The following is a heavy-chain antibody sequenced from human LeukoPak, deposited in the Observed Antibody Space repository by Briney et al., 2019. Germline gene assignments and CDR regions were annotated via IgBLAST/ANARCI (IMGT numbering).Heavy chain of an antibody. CDR1: CGSINIGGYF. CDR3: ARGGGGYSWYFDL. D-gene: IGHD5-12*01. Sequence: PSQTLSLTCTVSCGSINIGGYFWRWIRQHPGKGLEWIGYIYYSGSTYYTPSLKNRVTISVAASKNQFSLRLSSVPAVDTAVYYCARGGGGYSWYFDLWGRGTLVTVSS. J-gene: IGHJ2*01. CDR2: IYYSGST. V-gene: IGHV4-31*03.